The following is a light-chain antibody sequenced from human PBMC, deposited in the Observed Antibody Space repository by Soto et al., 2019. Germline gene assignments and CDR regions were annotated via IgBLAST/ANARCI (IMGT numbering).Light chain of an antibody. V-gene: IGLV2-8*01. CDR3: SSYAGSNNV. CDR2: EVS. CDR1: SSDVGGYNY. J-gene: IGLJ1*01. Sequence: QSVLTQPPSASGSPGQSVTISCTATSSDVGGYNYVSWYQQHPGKAPKLMIYEVSKRHSGVPDRFSGSKSGNTASLTVSGLQAEDEADYYCSSYAGSNNVFGTGTKLTVL.